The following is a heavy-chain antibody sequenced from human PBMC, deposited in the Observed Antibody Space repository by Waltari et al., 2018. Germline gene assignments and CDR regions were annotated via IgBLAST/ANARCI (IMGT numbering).Heavy chain of an antibody. J-gene: IGHJ4*02. Sequence: QVQLVQSGTEVKKPGASVKVSCKASGYTFPTYAMHWVRQAPGQRLEWMGWINADNGNTKYSQKFQGRVTITRDTSASTAYMELSSLRSEDTAVYYCTRVLGFCSGGNCYFDYWGQGTLVTVSS. D-gene: IGHD2-15*01. V-gene: IGHV1-3*01. CDR3: TRVLGFCSGGNCYFDY. CDR2: INADNGNT. CDR1: GYTFPTYA.